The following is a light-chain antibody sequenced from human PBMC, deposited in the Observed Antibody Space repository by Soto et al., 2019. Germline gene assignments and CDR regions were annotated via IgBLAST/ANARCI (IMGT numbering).Light chain of an antibody. Sequence: QSALTQPPSASGSPGQSVTISCTGTSSDVGGYNYVSWYQQHPGKAPKLMIYEVSKRPSGVPDRFSGSKSGNTASLTVSGLQAEDEADYDCSSYAGSNNYVFGTGT. J-gene: IGLJ1*01. V-gene: IGLV2-8*01. CDR3: SSYAGSNNYV. CDR1: SSDVGGYNY. CDR2: EVS.